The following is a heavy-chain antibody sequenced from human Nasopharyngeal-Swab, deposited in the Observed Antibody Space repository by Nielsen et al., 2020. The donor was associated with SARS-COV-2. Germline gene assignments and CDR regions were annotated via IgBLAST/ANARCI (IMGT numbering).Heavy chain of an antibody. Sequence: RQAPGKGLEWIGSIYYGGSTYYNPSLKSRVTISADTSKNQFSLKLSSVTAADTAVYYCARDRAAAGPYYYYYYGMDVWGQGTTVTVSS. CDR3: ARDRAAAGPYYYYYYGMDV. V-gene: IGHV4-39*07. D-gene: IGHD6-13*01. CDR2: IYYGGST. J-gene: IGHJ6*02.